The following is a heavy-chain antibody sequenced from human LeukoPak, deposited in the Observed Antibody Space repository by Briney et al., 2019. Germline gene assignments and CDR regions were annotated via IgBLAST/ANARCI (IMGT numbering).Heavy chain of an antibody. J-gene: IGHJ6*02. CDR3: ARLSLRSSSWYGMDV. V-gene: IGHV1-2*02. Sequence: ASVKVSCKASGYTFTGYYMHWVRQAPGQGLEWMGWINPNSGGTYYAQKFQGTVTMTRDTSISTAYMELSRLRSDDTAVYYCARLSLRSSSWYGMDVWGQGTTVTVSS. CDR1: GYTFTGYY. D-gene: IGHD6-13*01. CDR2: INPNSGGT.